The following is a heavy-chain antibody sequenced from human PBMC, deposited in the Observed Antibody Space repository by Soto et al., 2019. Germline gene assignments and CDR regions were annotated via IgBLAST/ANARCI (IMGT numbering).Heavy chain of an antibody. V-gene: IGHV3-9*01. Sequence: EVQLVESGGGLVQPGRSLSLSCAASGFTFDDYAMHWVRQAPGKGLEWVSGMSWNSGSIGYADSVKGRFTISRDNAKNSLYLQMNSLRAEDTALYYCAKMSRYSSSLLPVSHDVDIWGQGTMVTVSS. CDR3: AKMSRYSSSLLPVSHDVDI. CDR1: GFTFDDYA. CDR2: MSWNSGSI. D-gene: IGHD6-13*01. J-gene: IGHJ3*02.